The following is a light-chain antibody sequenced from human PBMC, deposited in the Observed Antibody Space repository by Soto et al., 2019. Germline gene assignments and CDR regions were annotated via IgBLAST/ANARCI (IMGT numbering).Light chain of an antibody. J-gene: IGKJ2*01. Sequence: DLQMTQSPSSLSASVGDRVTMTCRASQSISSYLNWYQQKPGKAPKLLIYAASSLQSGVPSRFSGSGSVTDFTLTISSLQPEDFATYYCQQSYSTPYTFGQGTKLEI. CDR3: QQSYSTPYT. V-gene: IGKV1-39*01. CDR2: AAS. CDR1: QSISSY.